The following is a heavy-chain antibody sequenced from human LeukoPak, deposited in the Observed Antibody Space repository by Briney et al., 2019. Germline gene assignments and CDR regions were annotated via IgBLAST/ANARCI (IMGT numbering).Heavy chain of an antibody. CDR2: ISGSDSST. J-gene: IGHJ3*02. D-gene: IGHD4-17*01. V-gene: IGHV3-23*01. CDR1: GFTFSSYA. Sequence: PGGSLRLSCAASGFTFSSYAMSWVRQAPGKGLEWVSTISGSDSSTYYADSVRGRFTISRDNSKNTLYLQMNSLRAEDTAVYYCARDRVDYGDAFDIWGQGTMVTVSS. CDR3: ARDRVDYGDAFDI.